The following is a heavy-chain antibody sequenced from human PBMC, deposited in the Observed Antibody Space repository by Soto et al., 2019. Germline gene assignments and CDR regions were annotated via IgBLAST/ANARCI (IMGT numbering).Heavy chain of an antibody. CDR3: AREDSKWLDP. CDR2: VYYGVSA. Sequence: SETLCVICPVSHGTMYSYFWNWIRQPPGKGLEWIGYVYYGVSAEYSPSLKSRVTFSVDTSKNQVSLNLRSLTAADTAVYYCAREDSKWLDPWGQGTMVTVSS. V-gene: IGHV4-59*01. J-gene: IGHJ5*02. CDR1: HGTMYSYF. D-gene: IGHD4-4*01.